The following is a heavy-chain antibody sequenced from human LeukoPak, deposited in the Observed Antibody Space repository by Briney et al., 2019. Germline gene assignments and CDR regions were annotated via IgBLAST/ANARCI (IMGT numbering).Heavy chain of an antibody. Sequence: SVKVSCKASGGTFSSSAISWVRQAPGQGLEWMGGIIPIFGTANYAQKFQGRVTITTDESTSTAYMELSSLRSEDTAVYYCCREVGTHDAFDIWGQGTMVTVSS. V-gene: IGHV1-69*05. D-gene: IGHD1-1*01. CDR2: IIPIFGTA. CDR3: CREVGTHDAFDI. CDR1: GGTFSSSA. J-gene: IGHJ3*02.